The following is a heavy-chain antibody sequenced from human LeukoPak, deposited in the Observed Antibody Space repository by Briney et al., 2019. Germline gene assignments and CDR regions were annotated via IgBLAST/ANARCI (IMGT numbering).Heavy chain of an antibody. CDR1: GFTFSNFD. Sequence: GGSLRLSCAASGFTFSNFDLSWVRQAPGKGLEWVSFIYSGGNTHYSDSVKGRFTISRDNSKNTLYLQMNSLRADDTAVYYCARDRDWNSGFDYWGQGTLVTVSS. J-gene: IGHJ4*02. CDR3: ARDRDWNSGFDY. D-gene: IGHD1-7*01. V-gene: IGHV3-66*01. CDR2: IYSGGNT.